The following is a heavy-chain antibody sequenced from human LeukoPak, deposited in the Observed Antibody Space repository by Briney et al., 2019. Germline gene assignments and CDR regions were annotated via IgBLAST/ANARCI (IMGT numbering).Heavy chain of an antibody. D-gene: IGHD3-3*01. CDR1: GGSFSGYY. Sequence: PSETLSLTCAVYGGSFSGYYWSWIRQPPGKGLEWIGEINHSGSTNYNPSLKSRVTISVDTSKNQFSLKLSSVTAADTAVYYCARGGSYDFWSGYYPGYYFDYWGQGTLVTVSS. J-gene: IGHJ4*02. CDR2: INHSGST. V-gene: IGHV4-34*01. CDR3: ARGGSYDFWSGYYPGYYFDY.